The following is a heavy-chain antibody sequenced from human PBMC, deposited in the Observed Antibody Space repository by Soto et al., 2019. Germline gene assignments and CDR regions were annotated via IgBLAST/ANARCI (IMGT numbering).Heavy chain of an antibody. J-gene: IGHJ3*02. CDR3: AKLTLGVTMIVVVIPEDDAFDI. CDR1: GFTFSSYA. V-gene: IGHV3-23*01. D-gene: IGHD3-22*01. CDR2: ISGSGGST. Sequence: PGGSLRLSCAASGFTFSSYAMSWVRQAPGKGLEWVSAISGSGGSTYYADSVKGRFTISRDNSKNTLYLQMNSLRAEDTAVYYCAKLTLGVTMIVVVIPEDDAFDIWGQGTMVTVSS.